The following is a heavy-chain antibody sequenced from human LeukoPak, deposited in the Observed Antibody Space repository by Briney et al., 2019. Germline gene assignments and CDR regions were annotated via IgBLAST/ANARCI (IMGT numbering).Heavy chain of an antibody. CDR2: INPNSGGT. CDR1: GYTFTGYY. D-gene: IGHD4-17*01. V-gene: IGHV1-2*02. CDR3: ARSPTVTTPLFDY. J-gene: IGHJ4*02. Sequence: ASVKVSCKASGYTFTGYYMHWVRQAPGQGLEWMGWINPNSGGTNYAQKFQGRVTMTRDTSISTAYMELSRLRSDDTAVYYCARSPTVTTPLFDYWGQGTLVTGSS.